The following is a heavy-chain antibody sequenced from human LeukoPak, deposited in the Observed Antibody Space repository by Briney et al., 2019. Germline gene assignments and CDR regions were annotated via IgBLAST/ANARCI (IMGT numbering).Heavy chain of an antibody. Sequence: PGGSLRLSCAAPGFTFSRFSMHWVRQVPGKGLVWVSRISADGSSTNYADSVKGRFTISRDNSKNTLYLQMNSLRVEDTAIYYCVQSGGTDVWGQGTTVTVSS. CDR3: VQSGGTDV. V-gene: IGHV3-74*01. J-gene: IGHJ6*02. CDR1: GFTFSRFS. CDR2: ISADGSST.